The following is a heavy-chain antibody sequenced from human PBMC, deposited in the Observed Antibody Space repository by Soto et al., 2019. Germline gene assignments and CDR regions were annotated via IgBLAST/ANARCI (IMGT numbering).Heavy chain of an antibody. V-gene: IGHV4-4*07. J-gene: IGHJ6*02. CDR3: ARDREAGYNFYYGRDV. D-gene: IGHD6-19*01. CDR2: IYTSASI. Sequence: ASETLSLTCSVSGADINTYSWTWIRQPAGKGLEWIGRIYTSASINYNPSLKGRVTLSVDTSTNQVSLRLASVTAADTAIYYCARDREAGYNFYYGRDVWGQGTTVTVSS. CDR1: GADINTYS.